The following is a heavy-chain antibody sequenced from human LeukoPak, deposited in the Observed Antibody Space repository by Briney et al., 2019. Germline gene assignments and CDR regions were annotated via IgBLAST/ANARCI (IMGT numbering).Heavy chain of an antibody. CDR2: ISSSGSTI. CDR1: EFTFSSYE. Sequence: TGGSLRLSCAASEFTFSSYEMNWVRQAPGKGLEWVSYISSSGSTIYYADSVKGRFTVSRDNAKKSLYLQVNSLRVEDTAVYYCARGRYCSGGSCSWFDPWGQGTLVTVSS. CDR3: ARGRYCSGGSCSWFDP. V-gene: IGHV3-48*03. D-gene: IGHD2-15*01. J-gene: IGHJ5*02.